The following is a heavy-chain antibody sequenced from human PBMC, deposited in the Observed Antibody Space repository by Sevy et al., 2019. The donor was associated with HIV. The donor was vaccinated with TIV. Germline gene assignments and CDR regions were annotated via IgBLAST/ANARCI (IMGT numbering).Heavy chain of an antibody. Sequence: GGSLRLSCAASGFAFYEYSMSWIRQAPGKGLEWVATLSFGCGKINYADSVKGRFTISSDNSKNSFYLQMDNLRVEETALYYCAREGCSRPHDYWGQGTRVTVSS. CDR3: AREGCSRPHDY. V-gene: IGHV3-23*01. CDR1: GFAFYEYS. CDR2: LSFGCGKI. J-gene: IGHJ4*02. D-gene: IGHD2-8*01.